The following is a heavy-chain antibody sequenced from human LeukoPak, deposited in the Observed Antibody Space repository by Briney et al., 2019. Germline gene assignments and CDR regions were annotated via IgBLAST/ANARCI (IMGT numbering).Heavy chain of an antibody. Sequence: SETLSLTCTVSGGSISSSSYYWGRIRQPPGKGLEWIGSIYYSGSTYYNPSLKSRVTISVDTSKNQFSLKLSSVTAADTAVYYCARHYYDFWSGYLDWFDPWGQGTLVTVSS. CDR3: ARHYYDFWSGYLDWFDP. CDR1: GGSISSSSYY. J-gene: IGHJ5*02. CDR2: IYYSGST. D-gene: IGHD3-3*01. V-gene: IGHV4-39*01.